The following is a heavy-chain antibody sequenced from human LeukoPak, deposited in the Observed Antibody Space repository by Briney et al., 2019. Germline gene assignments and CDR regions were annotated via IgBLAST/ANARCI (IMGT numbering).Heavy chain of an antibody. V-gene: IGHV1-18*01. CDR2: ISAYNGNT. Sequence: APVKVSCKASGYTFTSSGISWVRQAPGEGLEWMGWISAYNGNTNYAQKLKGRVTMTTDTSTSTAYMELRTRRSDDTAVYYCARTSGSSSGWYSFDAFDIWGERTMVTVSS. CDR1: GYTFTSSG. CDR3: ARTSGSSSGWYSFDAFDI. J-gene: IGHJ3*02. D-gene: IGHD6-19*01.